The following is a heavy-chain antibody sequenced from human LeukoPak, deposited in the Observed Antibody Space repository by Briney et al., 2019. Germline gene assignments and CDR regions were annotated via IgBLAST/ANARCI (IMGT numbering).Heavy chain of an antibody. D-gene: IGHD3-10*01. J-gene: IGHJ4*02. CDR2: IIPIFGTA. Sequence: SVTVSCKASGGTFSNYAISWVRQAPGQGLEWMGGIIPIFGTASYAQKFQGRVTITADESTSTAYMELSSLRSEDTAVYYCARDLGDSFDYWGQGTLVTVSS. V-gene: IGHV1-69*13. CDR3: ARDLGDSFDY. CDR1: GGTFSNYA.